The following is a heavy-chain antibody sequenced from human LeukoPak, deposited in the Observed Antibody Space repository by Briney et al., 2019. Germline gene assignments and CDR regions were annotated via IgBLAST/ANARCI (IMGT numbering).Heavy chain of an antibody. CDR2: ISAYNGNT. CDR3: ARVDWRGGYSYGVYYYYMDV. V-gene: IGHV1-18*01. CDR1: GYTFTSYG. Sequence: ASVKVSCKASGYTFTSYGISWVRQAPGQGLKWMGWISAYNGNTNYAQKLQGRVTMTTDTSTSTAYMELRSLRSDDTAVYYCARVDWRGGYSYGVYYYYMDVWGKGTTVTVSS. D-gene: IGHD5-18*01. J-gene: IGHJ6*03.